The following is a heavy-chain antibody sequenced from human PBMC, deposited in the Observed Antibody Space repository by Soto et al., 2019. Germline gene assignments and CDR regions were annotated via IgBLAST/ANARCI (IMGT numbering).Heavy chain of an antibody. CDR2: IKSKTDGGTT. CDR1: GFTFSNAW. CDR3: TTDESEAHYYGSGREDAFDI. J-gene: IGHJ3*02. Sequence: GGSLRLSCAASGFTFSNAWMSWVRQAPGKGLEWVGRIKSKTDGGTTDYAAPVKGRFTISRDDSKNTLYLQMNSLKTEDTAVYYCTTDESEAHYYGSGREDAFDIWGQGTMVTVSS. V-gene: IGHV3-15*01. D-gene: IGHD3-10*01.